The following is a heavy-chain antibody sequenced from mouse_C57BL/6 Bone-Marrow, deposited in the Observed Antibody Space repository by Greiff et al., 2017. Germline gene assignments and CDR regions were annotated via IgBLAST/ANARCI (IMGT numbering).Heavy chain of an antibody. CDR2: IYWDDDM. J-gene: IGHJ2*01. CDR3: ARKRIFTTVVGFDY. CDR1: GFSLSTSGMG. V-gene: IGHV8-12*01. Sequence: ESGPGILQSSQTLSLTCSFSGFSLSTSGMGVSWIRQPSGKCLEWLAHIYWDDDMRYNPSLKSRRTISKDTSRNQVFLKITSVDTADTATYYCARKRIFTTVVGFDYWGQGTTLTVSS. D-gene: IGHD1-1*01.